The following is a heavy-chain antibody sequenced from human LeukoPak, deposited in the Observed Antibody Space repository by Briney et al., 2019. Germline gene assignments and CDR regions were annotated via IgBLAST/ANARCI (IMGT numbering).Heavy chain of an antibody. CDR2: IYYSGST. D-gene: IGHD1-26*01. J-gene: IGHJ5*02. CDR3: ARSRSYRKYAWQGWFDP. V-gene: IGHV4-39*01. CDR1: GGSISSSSYY. Sequence: SETLSLTCTVSGGSISSSSYYWGWIRQPPGKGLEWIGSIYYSGSTYYNPSLKSRVTISVDTSKNQFSLKLSSVTAADTAVYYCARSRSYRKYAWQGWFDPWGQGTLVTVSS.